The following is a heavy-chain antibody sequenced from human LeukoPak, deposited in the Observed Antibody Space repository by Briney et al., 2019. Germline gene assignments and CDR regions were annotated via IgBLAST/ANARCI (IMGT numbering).Heavy chain of an antibody. CDR1: GLTFSSYA. Sequence: GGSLRLSCAASGLTFSSYAMNWVRQAPGKGLEWVSYISSSSSTIYYADSVKGRFTISRDNAKNSLYLQMNSLRAEDTAVYYCARDARPGIAAALDHWGQGTLVTVSS. V-gene: IGHV3-48*04. D-gene: IGHD6-13*01. J-gene: IGHJ5*02. CDR3: ARDARPGIAAALDH. CDR2: ISSSSSTI.